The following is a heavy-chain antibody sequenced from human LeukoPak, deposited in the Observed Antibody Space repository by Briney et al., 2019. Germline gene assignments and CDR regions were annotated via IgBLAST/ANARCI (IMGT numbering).Heavy chain of an antibody. D-gene: IGHD1-14*01. Sequence: GGALRLSCAASGFTFSGYGMQWVSQAPGKVLEWVAFIRYDGSNKYYADSVKGRFNISRDNSKNTLYLQMNSLRAEDTAVYYCAKDTTPPKAGFDPWGQGTLVTVSS. V-gene: IGHV3-30*02. CDR2: IRYDGSNK. CDR3: AKDTTPPKAGFDP. CDR1: GFTFSGYG. J-gene: IGHJ5*02.